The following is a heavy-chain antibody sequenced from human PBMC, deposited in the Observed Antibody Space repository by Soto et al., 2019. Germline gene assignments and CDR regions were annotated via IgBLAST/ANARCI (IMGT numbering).Heavy chain of an antibody. J-gene: IGHJ6*02. CDR2: INYSGSS. Sequence: KPSETLSLTCTVSGGSVSSSEYYWSWIRQHPGKGLEWIGYINYSGSSYYSPSLKSRVTISVDTSKNQFSLRLNSVTAADTALYYCARHPRGAAQSYYYGMDVWGQGTTVTVSS. V-gene: IGHV4-31*03. CDR1: GGSVSSSEYY. D-gene: IGHD3-10*01. CDR3: ARHPRGAAQSYYYGMDV.